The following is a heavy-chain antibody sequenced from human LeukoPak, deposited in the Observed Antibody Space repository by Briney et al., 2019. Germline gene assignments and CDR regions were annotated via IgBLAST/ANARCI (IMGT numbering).Heavy chain of an antibody. CDR1: GGSFSGYY. CDR2: INHSGST. Sequence: SETLSLTCAVYGGSFSGYYWSWIRQPPGKGLEWIGEINHSGSTNYNPSLKSRVTISVDTSKNQFSLKLSPVTAADTAVYYCARHAAVAGTDYWGQGTLVTVSS. D-gene: IGHD6-19*01. J-gene: IGHJ4*02. V-gene: IGHV4-34*01. CDR3: ARHAAVAGTDY.